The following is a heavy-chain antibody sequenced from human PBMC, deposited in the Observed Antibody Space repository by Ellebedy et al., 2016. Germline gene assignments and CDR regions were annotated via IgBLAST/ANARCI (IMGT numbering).Heavy chain of an antibody. J-gene: IGHJ3*02. V-gene: IGHV2-5*01. Sequence: SGPTLVKPTQTLTLTCTFSGFSLSTSGVGVGWIRQPPGKALEWLALIYWNDDKRYSPSLKSRLTITKDTSKNQVVLTMTNMDPVDTATYYCAYSSGWYAGTLLRAFDIWGQGTMVTVSS. D-gene: IGHD6-19*01. CDR2: IYWNDDK. CDR3: AYSSGWYAGTLLRAFDI. CDR1: GFSLSTSGVG.